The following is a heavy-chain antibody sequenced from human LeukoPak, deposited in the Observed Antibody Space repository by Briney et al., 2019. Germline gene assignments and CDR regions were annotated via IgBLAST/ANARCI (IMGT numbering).Heavy chain of an antibody. D-gene: IGHD3-3*01. Sequence: GGSLRFSCAASGFTFSSYAMSWVRQAPGKGLEWVSVIYSGGSTYYADSVKGRFTISRDNSKNTLYLQMNSLRAEDTAVYYCARVNWDDSYGMDVWGQGTTVTVSS. J-gene: IGHJ6*02. CDR2: IYSGGST. V-gene: IGHV3-53*01. CDR3: ARVNWDDSYGMDV. CDR1: GFTFSSYA.